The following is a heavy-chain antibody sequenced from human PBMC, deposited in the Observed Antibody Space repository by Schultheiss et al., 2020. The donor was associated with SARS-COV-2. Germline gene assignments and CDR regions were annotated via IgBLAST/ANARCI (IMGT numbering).Heavy chain of an antibody. Sequence: SQTLSLTCAVSGDTVSSNGATWNWIRQSPSRGLEWLGRTYYRSKWYNDYAVSVKSRITINPDTSKNQFSLQLNSVSPEDTAVYYCARENLTYYYGSGGPYSYYYMDVWGKGTTVTVSS. V-gene: IGHV6-1*01. CDR3: ARENLTYYYGSGGPYSYYYMDV. CDR2: TYYRSKWYN. CDR1: GDTVSSNGAT. D-gene: IGHD3-10*01. J-gene: IGHJ6*03.